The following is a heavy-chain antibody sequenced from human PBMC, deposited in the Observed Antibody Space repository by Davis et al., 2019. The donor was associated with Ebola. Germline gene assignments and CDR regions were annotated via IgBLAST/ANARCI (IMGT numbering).Heavy chain of an antibody. D-gene: IGHD2-8*01. Sequence: GESLKISCAASGFTFSSYGMHWVRQAPGKGLEWVAVIWYDGSNKYYADSVKGRFTISRDNSKNTLYLQMNSLRAEDTAVYYCARDIRSRRSCTNGVCYVYYYYGMDVWGQGTTVTVSS. CDR2: IWYDGSNK. CDR1: GFTFSSYG. CDR3: ARDIRSRRSCTNGVCYVYYYYGMDV. J-gene: IGHJ6*02. V-gene: IGHV3-30*19.